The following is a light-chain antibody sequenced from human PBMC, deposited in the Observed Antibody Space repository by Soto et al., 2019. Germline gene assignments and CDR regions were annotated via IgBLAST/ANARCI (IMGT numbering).Light chain of an antibody. J-gene: IGKJ4*01. CDR2: GSS. CDR1: QDVDSNF. V-gene: IGKV3-20*01. Sequence: EIVLTQSPGTLSLSPGERATLSCRASQDVDSNFLAWYQQRPGQAPRLLIYGSSRSATGIPDRFSGSGSGTDFPLTISRVGPEDSAVYFCHQYYSSYTFGGGTKVEVK. CDR3: HQYYSSYT.